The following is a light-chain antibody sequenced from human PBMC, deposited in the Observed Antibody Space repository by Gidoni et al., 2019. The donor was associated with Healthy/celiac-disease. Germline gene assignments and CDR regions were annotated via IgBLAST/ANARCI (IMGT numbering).Light chain of an antibody. CDR3: QQYGSAPWT. V-gene: IGKV3-20*01. Sequence: DIVLTPSPGTLSLSPGERSTLSCRASQSVSSSYLAWYQQTPGQAPRLLIYGASSRATGIPDRFSGSGSGTDFTLTISRMEPEDFAVDYCQQYGSAPWTFGQGTKVEIK. J-gene: IGKJ1*01. CDR1: QSVSSSY. CDR2: GAS.